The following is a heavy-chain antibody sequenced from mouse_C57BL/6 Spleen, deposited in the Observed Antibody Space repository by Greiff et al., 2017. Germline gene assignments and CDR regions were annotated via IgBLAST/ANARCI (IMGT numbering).Heavy chain of an antibody. CDR2: IYPGDGDT. J-gene: IGHJ4*01. D-gene: IGHD2-3*01. Sequence: VQLQQSGASVKISCKASGYAFSSYWMNWVKQRPGKGLEWIGQIYPGDGDTNYNGKFKGKATLTADKSSSTAYMQLSSLTSEDSAVYFCSRGGYSLYYYAMDYWGQGTSVTVSS. CDR1: GYAFSSYW. V-gene: IGHV1-80*01. CDR3: SRGGYSLYYYAMDY.